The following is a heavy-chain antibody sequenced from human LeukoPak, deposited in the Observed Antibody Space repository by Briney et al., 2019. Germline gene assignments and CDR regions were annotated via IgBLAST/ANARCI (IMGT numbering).Heavy chain of an antibody. V-gene: IGHV4-59*08. CDR2: IHYNGNT. CDR3: ARHISSGGTYAHFDY. D-gene: IGHD1-26*01. J-gene: IGHJ4*02. Sequence: SETLSLTCTVSGPMYNYYWSWIRQPPGEGLEWIGWIHYNGNTNYNPSLKSRVTMSLDTSENQVSLKLNSVTAADTAVYYCARHISSGGTYAHFDYWGQGTLVTVSS. CDR1: GPMYNYY.